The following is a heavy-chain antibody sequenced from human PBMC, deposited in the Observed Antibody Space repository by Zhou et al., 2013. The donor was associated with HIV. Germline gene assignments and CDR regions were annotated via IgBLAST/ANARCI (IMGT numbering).Heavy chain of an antibody. Sequence: QVRLVQSGDEVKKPGASVKVSCKTTGYTFNRYDVSWVRQAPGQGLEWMGWISAYNGNTNYAQSFQGRVTMTTDTSTSTAYMEMRSLGSDDTAVYYCARDVGIVGATTAIDYYYSMDVWGKGTTVTVSS. D-gene: IGHD1-26*01. CDR1: GYTFNRYD. CDR2: ISAYNGNT. J-gene: IGHJ6*03. V-gene: IGHV1-18*01. CDR3: ARDVGIVGATTAIDYYYSMDV.